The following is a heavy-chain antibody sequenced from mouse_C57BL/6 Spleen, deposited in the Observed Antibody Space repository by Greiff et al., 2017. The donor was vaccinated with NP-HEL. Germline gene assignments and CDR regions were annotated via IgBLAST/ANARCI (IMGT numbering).Heavy chain of an antibody. CDR3: ARLGYYPDD. D-gene: IGHD2-2*01. J-gene: IGHJ2*01. Sequence: VQLQQSGAELVRPGTSVKVSCKASGYAFTNYLIEWVKQRPGQGLEWIGVINPGSGGTNYNEKFKGKATLTADKSSSTAYMQLSSLTSEDSAVYFCARLGYYPDDWGQGTTLTVSS. CDR2: INPGSGGT. V-gene: IGHV1-54*01. CDR1: GYAFTNYL.